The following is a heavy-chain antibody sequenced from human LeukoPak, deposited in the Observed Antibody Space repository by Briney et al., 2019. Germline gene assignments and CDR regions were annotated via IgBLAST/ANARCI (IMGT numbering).Heavy chain of an antibody. V-gene: IGHV3-43D*03. CDR3: AKDGGDGYSHFDY. J-gene: IGHJ4*02. D-gene: IGHD5-24*01. Sequence: GGSLRLSCAASGFTFDDYTMHWVRQAPGKGLEWVSLISWDGGSTYYADSVKGRFTISRDNSKNSLYLQMNSLRAEDTALYYCAKDGGDGYSHFDYWGQGTLVTVSS. CDR2: ISWDGGST. CDR1: GFTFDDYT.